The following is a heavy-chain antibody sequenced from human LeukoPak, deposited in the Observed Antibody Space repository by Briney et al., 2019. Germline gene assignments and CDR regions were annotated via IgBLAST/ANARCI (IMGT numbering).Heavy chain of an antibody. V-gene: IGHV4-4*07. CDR2: IYSSGSA. Sequence: PSETLSLTCTVSGGSISSYYWSWIRQPAGKGLEWIGRIYSSGSANYNPSLRSRVTMSVDTSKNQFSLKLCSVTAADTAVYYCARVGATVTYYYYYMDVWGKGTTVTVSS. D-gene: IGHD4-11*01. J-gene: IGHJ6*03. CDR1: GGSISSYY. CDR3: ARVGATVTYYYYYMDV.